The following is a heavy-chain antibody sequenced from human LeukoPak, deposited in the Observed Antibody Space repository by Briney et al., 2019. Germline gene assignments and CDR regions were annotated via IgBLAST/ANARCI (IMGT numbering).Heavy chain of an antibody. V-gene: IGHV7-4-1*02. CDR3: AREGIMITLGGVIAHNWFDP. CDR1: GYTFTSYA. CDR2: INTNTGNP. D-gene: IGHD3-16*02. J-gene: IGHJ5*02. Sequence: ASVKVSCKASGYTFTSYAMNWVRQAPGQGLEWMGWINTNTGNPTYAQGFTGRFVFSLDTSVSTAYLQISSLKAEDTAAYYCAREGIMITLGGVIAHNWFDPWGQGTLVTVSS.